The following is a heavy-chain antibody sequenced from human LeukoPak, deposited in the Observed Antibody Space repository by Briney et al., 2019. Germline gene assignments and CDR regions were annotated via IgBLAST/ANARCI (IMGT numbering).Heavy chain of an antibody. CDR1: GITFSSYG. D-gene: IGHD2/OR15-2a*01. Sequence: GGSLRLSRAASGITFSSYGMHWVRQAPGKGLEWVAFIRFDGSNTNYPDSVKGRFTISRDNAKNSLYLQMDSLRAEDTAVYYCVRLRYLYGKNFACWGQGTLVTVSS. J-gene: IGHJ4*02. CDR3: VRLRYLYGKNFAC. V-gene: IGHV3-30*02. CDR2: IRFDGSNT.